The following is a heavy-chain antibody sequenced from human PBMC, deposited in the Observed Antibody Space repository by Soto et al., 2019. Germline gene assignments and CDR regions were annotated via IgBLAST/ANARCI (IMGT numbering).Heavy chain of an antibody. CDR1: GFTFSSYG. J-gene: IGHJ6*02. V-gene: IGHV3-33*01. CDR3: ARALIAVAGTYYYYGMDV. CDR2: IWYDGSNK. Sequence: SGGSLRLSCAASGFTFSSYGMHWVRQAPGKGLEWVAVIWYDGSNKYYADSVKGRFTISRDNSKNTLYLQMNSLRAEDTAVYYCARALIAVAGTYYYYGMDVWGQGTTVTVSS. D-gene: IGHD6-19*01.